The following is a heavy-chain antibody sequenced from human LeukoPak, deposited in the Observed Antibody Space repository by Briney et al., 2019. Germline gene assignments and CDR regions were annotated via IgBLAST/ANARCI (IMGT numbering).Heavy chain of an antibody. CDR3: ARRSNYFYYYYGMDV. CDR1: EYTFTSYY. Sequence: RASVKVSFKASEYTFTSYYMHWVRQAPGQGLEWMGIINPSGGSTSYAQKFQGRVTMTRDTSTSTVYMELSSLRSEDTAVYYCARRSNYFYYYYGMDVWGQGTTVTVSS. J-gene: IGHJ6*02. D-gene: IGHD4-11*01. CDR2: INPSGGST. V-gene: IGHV1-46*01.